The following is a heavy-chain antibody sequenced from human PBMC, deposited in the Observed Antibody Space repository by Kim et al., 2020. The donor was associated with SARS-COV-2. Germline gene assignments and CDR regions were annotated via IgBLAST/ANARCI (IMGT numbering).Heavy chain of an antibody. CDR3: AKSFSGWWYFDL. J-gene: IGHJ2*01. V-gene: IGHV3-23*01. D-gene: IGHD6-19*01. Sequence: YYADSVKGRLTISRDNSKNTLYLQMNSLRAEDTAVYYCAKSFSGWWYFDLWGRGTLVTVSS.